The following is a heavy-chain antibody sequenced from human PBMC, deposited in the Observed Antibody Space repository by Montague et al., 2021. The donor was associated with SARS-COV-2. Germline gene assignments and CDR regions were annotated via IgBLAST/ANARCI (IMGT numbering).Heavy chain of an antibody. CDR3: ARAKRITIFGVVNEIDY. Sequence: TLSLTCTVSGGSISSGGYYWSWIRQHPGKGLEWIGYIYYSGSTYYXXXLKSRVTISVDTSKNQFSLKLSSVTAADTAVYYCARAKRITIFGVVNEIDYWGQGTLVTASS. CDR1: GGSISSGGYY. V-gene: IGHV4-31*03. J-gene: IGHJ4*02. D-gene: IGHD3-3*01. CDR2: IYYSGST.